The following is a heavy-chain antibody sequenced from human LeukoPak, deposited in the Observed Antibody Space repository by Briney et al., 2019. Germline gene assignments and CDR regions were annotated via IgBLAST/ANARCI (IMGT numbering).Heavy chain of an antibody. CDR1: GYTFTSYY. Sequence: AAVRVSWKASGYTFTSYYMHWVRQAPGQGLEWMGIINPSGGSTSYAQKFQGRVTMTRDTSTSTVYMELSSLRSEDTAVYYCARVFTRGGYDRGSYGMDVWGQGTTVTVSS. J-gene: IGHJ6*02. CDR3: ARVFTRGGYDRGSYGMDV. D-gene: IGHD5-12*01. CDR2: INPSGGST. V-gene: IGHV1-46*01.